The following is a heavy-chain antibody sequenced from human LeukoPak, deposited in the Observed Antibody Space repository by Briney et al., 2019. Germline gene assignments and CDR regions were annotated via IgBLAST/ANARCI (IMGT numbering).Heavy chain of an antibody. V-gene: IGHV3-30*14. Sequence: PGGSLRLSCAASGFTFSSYAMHWVRQAPGKGLEWVAVISYDGSNKYYADSVKGRFTISRDNSKNMLYLQMNSLRAEDTAVYYCARDSSVSSSDYYPLGYWGQGTLVTVSS. D-gene: IGHD3-22*01. CDR1: GFTFSSYA. CDR3: ARDSSVSSSDYYPLGY. CDR2: ISYDGSNK. J-gene: IGHJ4*02.